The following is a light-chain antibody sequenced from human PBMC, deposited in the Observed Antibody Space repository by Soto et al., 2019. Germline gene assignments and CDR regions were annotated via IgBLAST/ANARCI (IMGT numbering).Light chain of an antibody. J-gene: IGLJ1*01. Sequence: LTQPPSASGTPGQRVTISCFGSSSNIGSNPVNWYQQLPGTAPKLLIYSNDQRPSGVPDRFSGSKSGTSASLAISGLQSDDDADYYCAAWDDSLNGLFIFGTG. V-gene: IGLV1-44*01. CDR3: AAWDDSLNGLFI. CDR2: SND. CDR1: SSNIGSNP.